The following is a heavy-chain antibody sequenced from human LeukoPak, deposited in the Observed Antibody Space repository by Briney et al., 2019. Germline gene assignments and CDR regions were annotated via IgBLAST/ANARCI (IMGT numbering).Heavy chain of an antibody. Sequence: SETLSLTCTVSGGSISSYYWSWIRQPPGKGLEWIGYIYYSGSTNYNPSLKSRVTISVDTSKNQFSLKLSSVTAADTAVYYCARGTLDGYNSRGFYYYYMDVWGKGTTVTVSS. CDR2: IYYSGST. J-gene: IGHJ6*03. D-gene: IGHD5-24*01. CDR3: ARGTLDGYNSRGFYYYYMDV. V-gene: IGHV4-59*01. CDR1: GGSISSYY.